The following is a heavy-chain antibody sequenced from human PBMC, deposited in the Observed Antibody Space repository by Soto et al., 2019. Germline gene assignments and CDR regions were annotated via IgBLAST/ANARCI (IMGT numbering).Heavy chain of an antibody. CDR1: GDSFRNFD. V-gene: IGHV1-8*01. Sequence: QVQLVQPGAEVRKPGASVKVSCKASGDSFRNFDFNWVRQPSGQGLEWIGWMRADSGATGHAQKFQGRVTMTRDTSMSTAYMELISLRVEDTAVYYCARYIFGQGFKAWGQGTLVFVSS. CDR3: ARYIFGQGFKA. CDR2: MRADSGAT. J-gene: IGHJ5*02. D-gene: IGHD3-3*02.